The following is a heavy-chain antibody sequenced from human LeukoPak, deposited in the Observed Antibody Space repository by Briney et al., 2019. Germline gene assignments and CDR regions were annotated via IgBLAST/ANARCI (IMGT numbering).Heavy chain of an antibody. CDR1: GGSISSYY. CDR2: IYYSGST. V-gene: IGHV4-59*01. CDR3: ARGQYDILTGYWYYFDY. Sequence: SETLSLTCTVSGGSISSYYWSWIRQPPGKGLEWIGYIYYSGSTNYNPSLKSRVAISVDTSKNQFSPKLGSVTAADTAVYYCARGQYDILTGYWYYFDYWGQGTLVTVSS. D-gene: IGHD3-9*01. J-gene: IGHJ4*02.